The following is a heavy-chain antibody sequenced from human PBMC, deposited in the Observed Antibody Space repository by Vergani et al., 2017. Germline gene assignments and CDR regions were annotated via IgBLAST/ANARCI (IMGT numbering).Heavy chain of an antibody. J-gene: IGHJ4*02. CDR1: GFTFSSYG. V-gene: IGHV3-33*01. D-gene: IGHD3-3*01. CDR2: IWDDGSNK. CDR3: TRDRFSGTHPPFDY. Sequence: QVQLVESGGGVVQPGRSLGLSCAASGFTFSSYGMHWIRQAPGKGLEWVAVIWDDGSNKYYSESVRGRFTISRDNSKSTLYLPMNSLSVEDTAVYYCTRDRFSGTHPPFDYWGQGALVTVSS.